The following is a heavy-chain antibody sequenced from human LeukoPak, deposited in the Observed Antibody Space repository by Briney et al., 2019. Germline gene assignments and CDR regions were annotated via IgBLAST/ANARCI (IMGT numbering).Heavy chain of an antibody. D-gene: IGHD4-17*01. J-gene: IGHJ4*02. V-gene: IGHV4-34*01. CDR1: GGSFSGYY. CDR3: ARGKYSGYPFGMTTVTTAFDY. Sequence: SETLSLTCAVYGGSFSGYYWSWIRQPPGKGLEWIGEINHSGSTNYNPSLKSRVTISVDTSKNQFSLKLSSVTAADTAVYYCARGKYSGYPFGMTTVTTAFDYWGQGTLVTVSS. CDR2: INHSGST.